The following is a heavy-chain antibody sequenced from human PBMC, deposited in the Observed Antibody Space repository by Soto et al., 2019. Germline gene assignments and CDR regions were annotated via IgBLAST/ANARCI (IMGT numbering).Heavy chain of an antibody. CDR3: ARTIHLAAAGIMDV. CDR1: GYTIIRGDY. D-gene: IGHD6-13*01. CDR2: IYHSGST. V-gene: IGHV4-38-2*01. J-gene: IGHJ6*04. Sequence: ASETLPLTCRFCGYTIIRGDYCGWLRKPPGKGLEWIGSIYHSGSTYYHPSLKSRVTISVDTSKTQFSLKLSSVTAADTAVYYCARTIHLAAAGIMDVWGKGTTV.